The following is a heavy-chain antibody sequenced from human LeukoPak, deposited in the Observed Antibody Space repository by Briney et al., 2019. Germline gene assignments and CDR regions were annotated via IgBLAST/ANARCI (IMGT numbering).Heavy chain of an antibody. CDR3: ARGWGDSRGPLRFDP. Sequence: GASVKVSCKASGYTFTSYYMHWVRQAPGQGLEWMGIINPSGGSTSYAQKFQGRVTMTRDTSASTVYMELSSLRSEDTAVYYCARGWGDSRGPLRFDPWGQGTLVTVSS. CDR2: INPSGGST. D-gene: IGHD3-22*01. CDR1: GYTFTSYY. V-gene: IGHV1-46*01. J-gene: IGHJ5*02.